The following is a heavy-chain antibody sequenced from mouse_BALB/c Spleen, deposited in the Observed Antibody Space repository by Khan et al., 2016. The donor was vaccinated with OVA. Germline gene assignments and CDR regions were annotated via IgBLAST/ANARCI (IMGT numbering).Heavy chain of an antibody. V-gene: IGHV1-7*01. CDR3: AIRRLYGIFAY. J-gene: IGHJ3*01. CDR1: GYTFTTYW. CDR2: IDPSTGYT. D-gene: IGHD2-1*01. Sequence: QVQLKQSGAELAKPGASVKMSCKASGYTFTTYWMHWVKQRPGQGLEWIGYIDPSTGYTEYNQKFKDKATLTTDKSYSTAYMQLSSLTSEDSAVYYCAIRRLYGIFAYGGQRTLVTVSA.